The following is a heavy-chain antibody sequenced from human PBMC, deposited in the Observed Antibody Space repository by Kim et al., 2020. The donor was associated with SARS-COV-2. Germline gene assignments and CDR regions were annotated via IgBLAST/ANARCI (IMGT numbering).Heavy chain of an antibody. D-gene: IGHD3-10*01. J-gene: IGHJ5*02. CDR1: GGSFSGYY. Sequence: SETLSLTCAVYGGSFSGYYWSWIRQPPGKGLEWIGEINHSGSTNYNPSLKSRVTISVDTSKNQFSLKLSSVTAADTAVYYCARGGTVLLWFGELCGNWFDPWGQGTLVTVSS. V-gene: IGHV4-34*01. CDR2: INHSGST. CDR3: ARGGTVLLWFGELCGNWFDP.